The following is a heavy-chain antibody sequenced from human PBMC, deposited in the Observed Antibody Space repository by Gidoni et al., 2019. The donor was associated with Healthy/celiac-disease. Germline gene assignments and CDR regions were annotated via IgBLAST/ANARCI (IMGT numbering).Heavy chain of an antibody. Sequence: QLQLQESGPGLVKPSETLSLTCTVSGGSISSSSYYWGWIRQPPGKGLEWIGSIYYSGSTYYNPSLKSRVTISVDTSKNQFSLKLSSVTAADTAVYYCARGVYSSSWYAPWYFDLWGRGTLVTVSS. V-gene: IGHV4-39*01. J-gene: IGHJ2*01. CDR3: ARGVYSSSWYAPWYFDL. CDR2: IYYSGST. D-gene: IGHD6-13*01. CDR1: GGSISSSSYY.